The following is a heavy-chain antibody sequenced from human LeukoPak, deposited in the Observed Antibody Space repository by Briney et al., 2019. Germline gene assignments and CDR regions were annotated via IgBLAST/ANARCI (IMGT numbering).Heavy chain of an antibody. V-gene: IGHV1-69*13. CDR3: ARVVVVVAATLNWFDP. D-gene: IGHD2-15*01. J-gene: IGHJ5*02. CDR2: IIPIFGTA. Sequence: ASVKVSCKASGGTFSSYAISWVRQAPGQGLEWMGGIIPIFGTANYAQKFQGRVTITAEESTSTAYMELSSLRSEDTAVYYCARVVVVVAATLNWFDPWGQGTLVTVSS. CDR1: GGTFSSYA.